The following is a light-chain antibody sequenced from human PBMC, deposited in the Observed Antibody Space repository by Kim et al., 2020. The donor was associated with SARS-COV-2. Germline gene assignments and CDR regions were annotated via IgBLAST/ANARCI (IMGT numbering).Light chain of an antibody. CDR1: SLRSYY. V-gene: IGLV3-19*01. CDR2: GRN. J-gene: IGLJ2*01. Sequence: SSELTQDPAVSVALGQTVKITCQGDSLRSYYTTWYQQKPRQAPVLVIYGRNNRPSGIPDRFSGSTSGNTASLTISVAQAEDEADFYCQSRDSGGNVVFGGGTKLTVL. CDR3: QSRDSGGNVV.